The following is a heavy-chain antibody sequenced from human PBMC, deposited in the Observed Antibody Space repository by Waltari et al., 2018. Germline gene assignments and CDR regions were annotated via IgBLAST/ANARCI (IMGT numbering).Heavy chain of an antibody. CDR2: IYPGDSDT. Sequence: EVQLVQSGAEVKKPGESLKISCKGSGYSFTSYWIGWVRQMPGKGLEWMGIIYPGDSDTSYSPSFQGQVTISADKPISPAYLQWSSLKASDTAMYYCAMLADPEMATIYNWGQGTLVTVSS. J-gene: IGHJ4*02. V-gene: IGHV5-51*01. D-gene: IGHD5-12*01. CDR1: GYSFTSYW. CDR3: AMLADPEMATIYN.